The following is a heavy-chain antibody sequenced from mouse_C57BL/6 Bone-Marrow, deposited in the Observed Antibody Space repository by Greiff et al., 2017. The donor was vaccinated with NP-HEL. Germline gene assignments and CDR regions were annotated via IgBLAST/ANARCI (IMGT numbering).Heavy chain of an antibody. D-gene: IGHD1-1*01. CDR3: ARSPSITTVVEERYFDV. CDR1: GYTFTGYW. J-gene: IGHJ1*03. V-gene: IGHV1-9*01. CDR2: ILPGSGST. Sequence: QVQLQQSGAELMKPGASVKLSCKATGYTFTGYWIEWVKQRPGHGLEWIGEILPGSGSTNYNEKFKGKATFTAATSSNTAYMQLSSLTTEDSAIYYCARSPSITTVVEERYFDVWGTGTTVTVSS.